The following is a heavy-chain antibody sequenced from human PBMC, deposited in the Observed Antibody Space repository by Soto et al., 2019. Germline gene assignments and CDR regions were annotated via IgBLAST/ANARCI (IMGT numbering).Heavy chain of an antibody. D-gene: IGHD4-17*01. CDR1: GDSISASSFY. CDR3: ARHPDYGGNYYYYGMDV. CDR2: IYYKGYT. Sequence: QLQLQESGPGLVKPSETLSLTCTSSGDSISASSFYWAWIRQPPGKGLEWIGSIYYKGYTKYNPSLESRVTITVDTSRNQFSLRLSSVTAADTAVYFCARHPDYGGNYYYYGMDVWGPGTTVIVSS. V-gene: IGHV4-39*01. J-gene: IGHJ6*02.